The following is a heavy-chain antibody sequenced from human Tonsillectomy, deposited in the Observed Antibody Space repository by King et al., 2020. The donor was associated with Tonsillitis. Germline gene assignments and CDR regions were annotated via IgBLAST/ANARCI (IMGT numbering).Heavy chain of an antibody. CDR3: AASTDSSGYPFDL. V-gene: IGHV1-58*01. Sequence: QLVESGPEVKKPGTSVMVSCKASGFTFTSSAVQWVRQARGQRLEWIGWIVVGSGNTNYAQKFQERVTVTRDMSTSTAYMELSSLRSEDTAVYYCAASTDSSGYPFDLWGRGTLVTVSS. J-gene: IGHJ2*01. D-gene: IGHD3-22*01. CDR2: IVVGSGNT. CDR1: GFTFTSSA.